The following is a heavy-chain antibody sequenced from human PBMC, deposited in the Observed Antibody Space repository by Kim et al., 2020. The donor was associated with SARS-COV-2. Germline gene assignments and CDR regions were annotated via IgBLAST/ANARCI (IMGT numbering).Heavy chain of an antibody. CDR1: GYTFISYS. V-gene: IGHV7-4-1*02. D-gene: IGHD1-7*01. J-gene: IGHJ6*02. Sequence: ASVKVSCKASGYTFISYSMNWVRQAPGQGLEWMGGINTNTGNPTYAQGFTGRFVFSLDTSVSTSYLLISSLKAEDTAVYYCARVGISGITFQDYYSGMDVWGQGTTVTVSS. CDR3: ARVGISGITFQDYYSGMDV. CDR2: INTNTGNP.